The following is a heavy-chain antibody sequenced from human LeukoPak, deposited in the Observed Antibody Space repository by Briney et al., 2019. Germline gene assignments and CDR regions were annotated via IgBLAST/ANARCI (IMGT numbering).Heavy chain of an antibody. CDR3: ARVRSCSSTSCYAGFGDFDY. CDR2: ISSSSSYI. D-gene: IGHD2-2*01. Sequence: PGRSLRLSCAASGFTFSSYSMNWVRQAPGKGLEWVSSISSSSSYIYYADSVKGRFTISRDNAKNSLYLQMNSLRAEDTAVYYCARVRSCSSTSCYAGFGDFDYWGQGTLVTVSS. CDR1: GFTFSSYS. V-gene: IGHV3-21*01. J-gene: IGHJ4*02.